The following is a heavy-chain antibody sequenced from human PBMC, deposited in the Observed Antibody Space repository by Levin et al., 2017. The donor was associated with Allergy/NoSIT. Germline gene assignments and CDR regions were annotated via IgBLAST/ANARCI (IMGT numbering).Heavy chain of an antibody. CDR2: ISVDGNNK. D-gene: IGHD6-19*01. V-gene: IGHV3-30*03. Sequence: LSLTCAASGFPFSTYGMHWVRQAPGKGLEWVAVISVDGNNKYYADSVKGRFTISRDNSKNTLYLQMNSLRAEDTAVYYCARDLRTAVVSLKEYYYGMDVWGQGTTVTVSS. CDR1: GFPFSTYG. CDR3: ARDLRTAVVSLKEYYYGMDV. J-gene: IGHJ6*02.